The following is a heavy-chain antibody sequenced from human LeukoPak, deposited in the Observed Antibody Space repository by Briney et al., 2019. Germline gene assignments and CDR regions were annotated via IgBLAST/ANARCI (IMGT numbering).Heavy chain of an antibody. J-gene: IGHJ6*04. Sequence: SVKVSCKASGGTFSSYAISWVRQAPGQGLEWMGGIIPIFGTANYAQKFQGRVTITADESTSTAYMELSSLRSEDTAVYYCARSKYQLLYSLLPDVWGKGSTVTVSS. D-gene: IGHD2-2*02. CDR1: GGTFSSYA. CDR2: IIPIFGTA. CDR3: ARSKYQLLYSLLPDV. V-gene: IGHV1-69*13.